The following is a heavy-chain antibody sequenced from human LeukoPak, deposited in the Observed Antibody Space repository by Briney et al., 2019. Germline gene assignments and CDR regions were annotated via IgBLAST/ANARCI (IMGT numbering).Heavy chain of an antibody. CDR2: ISAYNGNT. J-gene: IGHJ4*02. D-gene: IGHD3-22*01. V-gene: IGHV1-18*01. CDR1: GYTFSSDG. Sequence: GPSVKVSWKASGYTFSSDGISWVRQAPGQGLEWMGWISAYNGNTNYAQKLQGRVTMTTDTSTSTAYMELRSLRSDDTAVYYCARVGWVYDSSGYPDYWGQGTLVTVSS. CDR3: ARVGWVYDSSGYPDY.